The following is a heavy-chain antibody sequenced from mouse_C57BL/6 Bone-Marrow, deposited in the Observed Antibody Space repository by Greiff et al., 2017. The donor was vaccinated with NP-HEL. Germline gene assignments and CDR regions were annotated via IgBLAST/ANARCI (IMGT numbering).Heavy chain of an antibody. CDR2: IDPSDSYT. CDR1: GYTFTSYW. CDR3: ARAYYYGTPIAY. D-gene: IGHD1-1*01. J-gene: IGHJ3*01. Sequence: QVQLQQPGAELVRPGTSVKLSCKASGYTFTSYWMHWVKQRPGQGLEWIGVIDPSDSYTNYNQKFKGKATLTVDPSSSTAYMQLSSLTSEDSAVDYCARAYYYGTPIAYWGQGTLVTVSA. V-gene: IGHV1-59*01.